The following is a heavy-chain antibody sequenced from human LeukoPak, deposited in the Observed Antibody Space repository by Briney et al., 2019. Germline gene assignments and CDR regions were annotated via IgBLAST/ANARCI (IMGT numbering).Heavy chain of an antibody. J-gene: IGHJ2*01. Sequence: GRPLRLSCAASGFTFSSYWMHWVRQAPGKGLVWVSRISSDGSSTSYADSVKGRFTISRDNAKNTLYLQVNSLRGKDTAVYYCAIAVAGTWYFDLWGRGTLVTVSS. CDR3: AIAVAGTWYFDL. CDR2: ISSDGSST. CDR1: GFTFSSYW. V-gene: IGHV3-74*01. D-gene: IGHD6-19*01.